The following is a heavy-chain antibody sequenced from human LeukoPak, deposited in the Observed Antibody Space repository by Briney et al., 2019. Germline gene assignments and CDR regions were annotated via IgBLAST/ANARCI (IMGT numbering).Heavy chain of an antibody. V-gene: IGHV4-34*01. CDR3: ARSRGWNYFSFDY. CDR1: GGSFSGYY. J-gene: IGHJ4*02. CDR2: INHSGST. D-gene: IGHD6-19*01. Sequence: PSATLFLTCAVYGGSFSGYYWSWIRQPPGKGLEWIGEINHSGSTNYNPSLKSRVTISVDTSKNQFSLKLSSVTAADTAVYYCARSRGWNYFSFDYWGQGTLVIVSS.